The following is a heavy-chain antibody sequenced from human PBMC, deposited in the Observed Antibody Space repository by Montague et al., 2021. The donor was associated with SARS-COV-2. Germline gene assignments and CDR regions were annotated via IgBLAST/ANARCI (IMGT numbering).Heavy chain of an antibody. J-gene: IGHJ4*02. D-gene: IGHD3-16*01. CDR3: ARHPRGYYDYVWGSPSYYFDY. Sequence: SETLPLTCTVSGGSISSSSYYWGWIRQPPGKGLEWIGSIYYSGSTYYNPSLKSRVTISVDTSKNQFSLKLSSVTAADTAVYYCARHPRGYYDYVWGSPSYYFDYRGQGTLVTVSS. CDR1: GGSISSSSYY. V-gene: IGHV4-39*01. CDR2: IYYSGST.